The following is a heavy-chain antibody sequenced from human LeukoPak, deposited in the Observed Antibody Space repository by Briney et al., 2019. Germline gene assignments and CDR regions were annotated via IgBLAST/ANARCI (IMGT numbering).Heavy chain of an antibody. CDR3: AREYTILATGAFDI. CDR1: GYTFTDYY. CDR2: IYPKSGGT. Sequence: GASVKVSCKASGYTFTDYYIHWVRQAPGQGLEWMGWIYPKSGGTHYAQKFQDWVTMTTDTSISTVYMDLSRLTSDDTAVYYCAREYTILATGAFDIWGQGTMVTVSS. J-gene: IGHJ3*02. V-gene: IGHV1-2*04. D-gene: IGHD5-24*01.